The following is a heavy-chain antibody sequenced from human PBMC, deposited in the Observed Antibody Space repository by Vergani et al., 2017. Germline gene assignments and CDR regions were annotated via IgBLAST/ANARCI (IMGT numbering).Heavy chain of an antibody. V-gene: IGHV4-34*01. Sequence: QVQLQQWGAGLLKPSETLSLTCAVYGGSFSGYYWSWIRQPPGKGLEWIGEINHSGSTNYNPSLKSRVTISVDTSKNQFSLKLSSVTAADTAVYYCARGGVVVAATDYYYYGMDVWGQGTTVTVSS. J-gene: IGHJ6*02. CDR3: ARGGVVVAATDYYYYGMDV. CDR1: GGSFSGYY. CDR2: INHSGST. D-gene: IGHD2-15*01.